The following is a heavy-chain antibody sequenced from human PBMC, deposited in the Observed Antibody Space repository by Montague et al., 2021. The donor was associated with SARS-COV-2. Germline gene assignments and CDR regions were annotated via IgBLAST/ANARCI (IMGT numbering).Heavy chain of an antibody. CDR3: AREWGRGGDRYWYFDL. Sequence: TLSLTCNVSGGSITSGAYYWSWIRQHPGKGLEWIGYIYYSGRTFLNPSLKSRVTISVDTSNNQFFLKVTSVTAADTAVYYCAREWGRGGDRYWYFDLWGRGTLVTVSS. CDR1: GGSITSGAYY. J-gene: IGHJ2*01. CDR2: IYYSGRT. V-gene: IGHV4-31*03. D-gene: IGHD2-21*02.